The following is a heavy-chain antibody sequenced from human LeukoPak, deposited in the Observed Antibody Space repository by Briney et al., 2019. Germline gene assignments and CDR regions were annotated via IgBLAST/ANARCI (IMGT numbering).Heavy chain of an antibody. CDR3: ARKGTVTAPLSYYYYYYMDV. Sequence: ASVKVSCKASGYTFTSYDINWVRQATGQGLEWMGWMNPNSGNTGYAQKFQGRVTITRNTSISTAYMELSSLRSEDTAVYYCARKGTVTAPLSYYYYYYMDVWGRGTTVTVSS. CDR2: MNPNSGNT. CDR1: GYTFTSYD. J-gene: IGHJ6*03. D-gene: IGHD4-11*01. V-gene: IGHV1-8*03.